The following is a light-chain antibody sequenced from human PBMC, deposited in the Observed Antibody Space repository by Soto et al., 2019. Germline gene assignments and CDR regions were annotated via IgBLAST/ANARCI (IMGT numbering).Light chain of an antibody. Sequence: EIVLTQSPGTLSLSPGERATLSCRASHSVSSSYLAWYQQKPGQAPRLLIYGGSTRATGIPGRFSGSGSGTEFTLTISSLQSEDFAVYYCQLYNNWPQTFGQGTKVDIK. J-gene: IGKJ1*01. V-gene: IGKV3-15*01. CDR1: HSVSSSY. CDR2: GGS. CDR3: QLYNNWPQT.